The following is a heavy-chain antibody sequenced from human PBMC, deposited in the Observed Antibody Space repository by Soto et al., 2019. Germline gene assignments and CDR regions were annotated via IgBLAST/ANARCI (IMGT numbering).Heavy chain of an antibody. CDR1: GFTFSSYA. Sequence: PGGSLRLSCAASGFTFSSYAMGWVRQAPGKGLEWVSAISGSGGSTYYADSVKGRFTISRDNSKNTLYLQMNSLRAEDTAVYYCATTRIRQWRVTPGYWGQGTLVSVSS. D-gene: IGHD6-19*01. V-gene: IGHV3-23*01. J-gene: IGHJ4*02. CDR3: ATTRIRQWRVTPGY. CDR2: ISGSGGST.